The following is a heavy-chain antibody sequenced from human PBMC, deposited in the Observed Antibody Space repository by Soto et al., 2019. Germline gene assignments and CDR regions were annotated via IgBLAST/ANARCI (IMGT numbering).Heavy chain of an antibody. CDR3: ARHPGYYDILTGYTTYYFDY. D-gene: IGHD3-9*01. V-gene: IGHV4-59*08. J-gene: IGHJ4*02. Sequence: QVQLQESGPGLVKPSETLSLTCTVSGGSIGTYYWSWIRQPPGKGLEWIGYIYYRGNTDYNPSLKGRVTISLDTPKNQYALKLSSVTAAETAVYYCARHPGYYDILTGYTTYYFDYWGQGILVTVSS. CDR2: IYYRGNT. CDR1: GGSIGTYY.